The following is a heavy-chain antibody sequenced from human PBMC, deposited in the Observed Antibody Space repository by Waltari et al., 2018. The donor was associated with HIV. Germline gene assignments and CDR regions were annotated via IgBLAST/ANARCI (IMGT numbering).Heavy chain of an antibody. CDR3: VDGGMVRGVTPLGTY. CDR2: ISYDGSNK. CDR1: GFTFSSYA. D-gene: IGHD3-10*01. Sequence: QVQLVESGGGVVQPGRSLRLSCAASGFTFSSYAMHWVRQAPGKGLEWVAVISYDGSNKYYADSVKGRFTISRDNSKNTLYLQMNSLRAEDTAVYYCVDGGMVRGVTPLGTYWGQGTLVTVSS. V-gene: IGHV3-30*04. J-gene: IGHJ4*02.